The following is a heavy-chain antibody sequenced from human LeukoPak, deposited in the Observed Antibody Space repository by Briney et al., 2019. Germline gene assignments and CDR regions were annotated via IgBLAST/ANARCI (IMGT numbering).Heavy chain of an antibody. D-gene: IGHD2-2*01. CDR3: ARVPNCSSTSCYEFSFDY. Sequence: ASVKVSCKASGYTFTTYGISWVRQAPGQGLEWMGWINPNSGGTNYAQKFQGRVTMTRDTSISTAYMELSRLRSDDTAVYYCARVPNCSSTSCYEFSFDYWGQGTLVTVSS. J-gene: IGHJ4*02. V-gene: IGHV1-2*02. CDR1: GYTFTTYG. CDR2: INPNSGGT.